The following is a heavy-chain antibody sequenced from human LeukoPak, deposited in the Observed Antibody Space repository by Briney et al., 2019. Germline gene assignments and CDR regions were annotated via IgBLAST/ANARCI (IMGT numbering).Heavy chain of an antibody. J-gene: IGHJ6*02. CDR3: ARDLATPIVVVTGPHYYYYGMDV. CDR2: ISYDGSNK. V-gene: IGHV3-30-3*01. CDR1: GFTFSSYA. Sequence: PGGSLRLSCAASGFTFSSYAMHWVRQAPGKGLEWVAAISYDGSNKYYADSVKGRFTISRDNSKNTLYLQMNSLRAEDTAVYYCARDLATPIVVVTGPHYYYYGMDVWGQGTTVTVSS. D-gene: IGHD2-21*02.